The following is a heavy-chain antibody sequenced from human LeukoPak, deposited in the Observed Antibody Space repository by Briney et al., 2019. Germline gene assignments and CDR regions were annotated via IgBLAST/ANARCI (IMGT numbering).Heavy chain of an antibody. J-gene: IGHJ4*02. CDR1: GFTVSSNY. V-gene: IGHV3-53*01. D-gene: IGHD2-21*02. Sequence: GGSLRLSCAASGFTVSSNYMSWVRQAPGKGLEWVSVIYSGGSTYYADSVKGRFTISRDNSKNTLYLQMNSLRAEDTAVYYCARDGVTAISRVDYWGQGTLVTVSS. CDR3: ARDGVTAISRVDY. CDR2: IYSGGST.